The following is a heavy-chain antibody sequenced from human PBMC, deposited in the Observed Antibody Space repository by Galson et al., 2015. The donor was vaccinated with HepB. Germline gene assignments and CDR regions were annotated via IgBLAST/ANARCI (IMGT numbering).Heavy chain of an antibody. CDR2: LSGDGSNR. J-gene: IGHJ5*01. Sequence: SLRLSCAASGFTFSHFGMHWVRQSPGKGLKWVAALSGDGSNRQYADSVKGRFAISRDDSKNMLYLQMNSLTAEDTAVYFCVKGAYRSILMSGGWFDSWGQGTLVTVSS. V-gene: IGHV3-30*18. CDR1: GFTFSHFG. CDR3: VKGAYRSILMSGGWFDS. D-gene: IGHD3-10*02.